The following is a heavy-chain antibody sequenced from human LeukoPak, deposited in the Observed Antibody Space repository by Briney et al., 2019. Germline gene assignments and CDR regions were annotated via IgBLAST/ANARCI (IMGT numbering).Heavy chain of an antibody. J-gene: IGHJ4*02. CDR1: GDSVSSTSAA. Sequence: SQPLSLTSAISGDSVSSTSAAWNWLRQSPSRGLEWLGRTYYTRSKWYNEYAVSVRSRITIYPGTSTVQFSLQGNSVTPEDTAVYYCARGFLKGGFYYWGQGTLVTVSS. CDR2: TYYTRSKWYN. D-gene: IGHD3-3*01. V-gene: IGHV6-1*01. CDR3: ARGFLKGGFYY.